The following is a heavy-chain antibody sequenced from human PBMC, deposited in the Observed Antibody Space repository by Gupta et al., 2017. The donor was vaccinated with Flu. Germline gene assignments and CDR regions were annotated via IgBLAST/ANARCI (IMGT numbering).Heavy chain of an antibody. D-gene: IGHD2-21*02. Sequence: VQLQQWGAGLLKPSATLSLTCAVYGASFPGPLSGYYCSWVRQSPGQGLEWIGEINHSGTTNYNPSLKSRVTLSVDTSKNQLSLKLNSVTAADTATYYCAVFEVTETGISDFWGQGALVTVSS. CDR1: GASFPGPLSGYY. CDR3: AVFEVTETGISDF. V-gene: IGHV4-34*02. J-gene: IGHJ4*02. CDR2: INHSGTT.